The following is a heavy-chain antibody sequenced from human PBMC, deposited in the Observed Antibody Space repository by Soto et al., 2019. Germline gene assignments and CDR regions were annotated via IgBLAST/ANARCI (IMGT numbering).Heavy chain of an antibody. CDR3: ARATIGTKSGYY. CDR2: IWYDGSNK. D-gene: IGHD1-1*01. J-gene: IGHJ4*02. V-gene: IGHV3-33*01. CDR1: GFTFSNYG. Sequence: QVQLVESGGGVVQPGRSLRLSCAASGFTFSNYGMHWVRQATGKGLEWVALIWYDGSNKSYADSVKGRFTISRDNSKNTLYLQMNSLRVEDTALVYCARATIGTKSGYYWGQGHLVTVSS.